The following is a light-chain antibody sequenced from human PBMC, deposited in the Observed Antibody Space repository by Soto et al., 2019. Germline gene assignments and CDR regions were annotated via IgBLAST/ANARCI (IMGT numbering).Light chain of an antibody. CDR1: QSVSSSY. J-gene: IGKJ1*01. V-gene: IGKV3-20*01. CDR3: QQYSSSQT. CDR2: GAT. Sequence: EIVLTQSPGTLSLSPGERATLSCRASQSVSSSYLACYQKKPGQAPRLLFYGATSRATGIPERFSGSWSGTDSLLTSSRLEPEVFAVYYCQQYSSSQTFGQGTKVEIK.